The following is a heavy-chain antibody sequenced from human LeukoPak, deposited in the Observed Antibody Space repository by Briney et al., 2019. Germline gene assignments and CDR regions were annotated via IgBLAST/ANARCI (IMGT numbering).Heavy chain of an antibody. CDR3: ARRYYDSSGYSSFDY. D-gene: IGHD3-22*01. CDR1: GYTFTSTW. Sequence: GESLKISGMGSGYTFTSTWIGGVRKMPGKGLGGLGIIYPSDSHTKYSPSFQGQVTISADKSISTAYLQWSSLKASDTAMYYCARRYYDSSGYSSFDYWGQEPWSPSPQ. V-gene: IGHV5-51*01. CDR2: IYPSDSHT. J-gene: IGHJ4*01.